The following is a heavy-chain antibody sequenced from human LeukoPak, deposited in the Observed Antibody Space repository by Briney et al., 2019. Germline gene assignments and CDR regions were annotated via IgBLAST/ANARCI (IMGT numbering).Heavy chain of an antibody. J-gene: IGHJ6*02. CDR3: ARGTQGLLSYYYYGMDV. CDR2: INTNTGNP. CDR1: GYTFTSYA. D-gene: IGHD3-10*01. Sequence: EASVKVSCKASGYTFTSYAMNWVRQAPGQGLEWMGWINTNTGNPTYAQGFTGRFVFSLDTSVRMANLQISSLKAEDTAVYYCARGTQGLLSYYYYGMDVWGQGTTVTVSS. V-gene: IGHV7-4-1*04.